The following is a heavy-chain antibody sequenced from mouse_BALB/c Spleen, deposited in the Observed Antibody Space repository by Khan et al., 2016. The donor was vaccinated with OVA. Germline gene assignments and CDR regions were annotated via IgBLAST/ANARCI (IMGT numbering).Heavy chain of an antibody. Sequence: QVQLQQSGPELVKPGASVKMSCKASGYKFTDYVISWVKQRTGQGLEWIGDIYPGSGTTHYNERFEDKATLTADKSSNTAYMQFRSLTSEDSAVYFCARSYDDDGAWFVYGGQGTLVTGAA. CDR1: GYKFTDYV. CDR3: ARSYDDDGAWFVY. D-gene: IGHD2-4*01. V-gene: IGHV1-81*01. J-gene: IGHJ3*01. CDR2: IYPGSGTT.